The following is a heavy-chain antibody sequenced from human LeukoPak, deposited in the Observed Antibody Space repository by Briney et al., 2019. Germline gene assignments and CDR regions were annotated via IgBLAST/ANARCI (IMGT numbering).Heavy chain of an antibody. V-gene: IGHV3-23*01. CDR2: ITGSGGST. J-gene: IGHJ4*02. Sequence: GGSLRLSCAASGFTFSTNAMTWVRQAPGKGLEWVSSITGSGGSTYYADSVKGRFTISRDTSKNTLYLQMNSLRAEDTAVYYCARFNSGSYQHYFDYWGQGTLVTVSS. CDR3: ARFNSGSYQHYFDY. CDR1: GFTFSTNA. D-gene: IGHD1-26*01.